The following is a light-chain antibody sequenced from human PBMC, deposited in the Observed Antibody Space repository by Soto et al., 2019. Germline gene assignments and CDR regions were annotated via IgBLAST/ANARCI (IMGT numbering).Light chain of an antibody. V-gene: IGKV1-6*01. CDR1: QGIRND. CDR2: AAS. CDR3: LQTYVYRFT. J-gene: IGKJ3*01. Sequence: AIQMTQSPSSLSASVGDRVTITCRASQGIRNDLDWFQQKPGKAPKLLIYAASNLQSGDPARFSSSESGTDLDLTVSSLQPEDFAMYSYLQTYVYRFTFGRGTKVHIK.